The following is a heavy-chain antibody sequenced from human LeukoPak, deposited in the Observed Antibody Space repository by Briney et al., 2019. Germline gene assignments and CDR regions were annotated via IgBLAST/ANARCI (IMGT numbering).Heavy chain of an antibody. D-gene: IGHD5-12*01. CDR1: GGSFSGDY. V-gene: IGHV4-34*01. Sequence: SETLSLTCAVYGGSFSGDYWSWIRQPPGKGLEWIGEINHSGSTNYNPSLKSRVTISVDTSKNQFSLKLSSVTAADTAVYYCASGGYSGYAFDYWGQGILVTVSS. J-gene: IGHJ4*02. CDR3: ASGGYSGYAFDY. CDR2: INHSGST.